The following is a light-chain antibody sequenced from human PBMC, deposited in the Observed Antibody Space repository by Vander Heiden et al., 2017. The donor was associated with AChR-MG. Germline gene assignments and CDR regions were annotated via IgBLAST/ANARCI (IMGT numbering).Light chain of an antibody. V-gene: IGKV1-5*03. Sequence: DIQMTQSPSTLSASVGYRVTITCRASQSVVNWLAWYQQKPGKAPKLLIYKTSSLQTGVPSRFSGSGSGTEFTLTISSLQPDDSASYYCQQYKSYPYSFGQGTKLEIK. CDR3: QQYKSYPYS. CDR1: QSVVNW. CDR2: KTS. J-gene: IGKJ2*03.